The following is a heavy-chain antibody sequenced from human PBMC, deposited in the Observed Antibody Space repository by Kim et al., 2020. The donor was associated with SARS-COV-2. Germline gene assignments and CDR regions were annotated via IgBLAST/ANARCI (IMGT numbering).Heavy chain of an antibody. CDR3: ARTYYGSGSYYSLDYWYYGMDV. J-gene: IGHJ6*02. CDR1: GFSLSTSGMC. D-gene: IGHD3-10*01. CDR2: IDWDDDK. V-gene: IGHV2-70*01. Sequence: SGPTLVNPTQTLTLTCTFSGFSLSTSGMCVSWIRQPPGKALEWLALIDWDDDKYYSTSLKTRLTISKDTSKNQVVLTMTNMDPVDTATYYCARTYYGSGSYYSLDYWYYGMDVWGQGTTVTVSS.